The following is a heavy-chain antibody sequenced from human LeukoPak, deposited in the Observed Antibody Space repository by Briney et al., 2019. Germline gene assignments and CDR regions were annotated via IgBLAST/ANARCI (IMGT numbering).Heavy chain of an antibody. V-gene: IGHV3-49*04. CDR1: GVTFGGYA. Sequence: GGSLRLSCAASGVTFGGYARSWGRQAQGKGMEWVGFIRSEAYGRTTEYAASVKGRFTISRDDSKSIVYLQMNSLKIEDTAVYYCTRVPYSSSSEFDYWGQGTLVTVSS. CDR2: IRSEAYGRTT. J-gene: IGHJ4*02. CDR3: TRVPYSSSSEFDY. D-gene: IGHD6-13*01.